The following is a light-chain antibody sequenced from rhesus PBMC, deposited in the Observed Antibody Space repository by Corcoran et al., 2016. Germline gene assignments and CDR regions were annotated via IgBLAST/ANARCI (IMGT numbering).Light chain of an antibody. CDR3: MQALEFPPT. V-gene: IGKV2-104*02. CDR2: EVS. J-gene: IGKJ4*01. CDR1: QSLLDSEDGNTY. Sequence: DIVMTQTPLSLPVTPGEPASISCRSSQSLLDSEDGNTYLDWYLQKPGQSPQILIYEVSNRASGVPDRVSGSGADTDFTLKISRVEAEDVGVYYCMQALEFPPTFGGGTKVEIK.